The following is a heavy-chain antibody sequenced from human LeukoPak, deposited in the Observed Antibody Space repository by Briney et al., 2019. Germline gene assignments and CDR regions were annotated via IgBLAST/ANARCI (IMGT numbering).Heavy chain of an antibody. CDR1: GFTFSSYS. CDR2: ISSSSSYI. Sequence: GGSLRLSCAASGFTFSSYSMNWVRQAPGKGLEWVSSISSSSSYIYYADSVKGRFTISRDNAKNSLYLQMNSLRAEDTAVYYCAREGRRSIVEVPAAIGHDAFDIWGQGTMVTVSS. J-gene: IGHJ3*02. D-gene: IGHD2-2*02. CDR3: AREGRRSIVEVPAAIGHDAFDI. V-gene: IGHV3-21*01.